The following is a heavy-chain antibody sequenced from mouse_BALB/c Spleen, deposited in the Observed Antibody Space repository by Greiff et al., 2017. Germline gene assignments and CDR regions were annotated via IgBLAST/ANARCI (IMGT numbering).Heavy chain of an antibody. Sequence: EVQGVESGGGLVQPGGSMKLSCVASGFTFSNYWMNWVRQSPEKGLEWVAEIRLKSNNYATHYAESVKGRFTISRDDSKSSVYLQMNNLRAEDTGIYYCTKNYGSSYPDYWGQGTTLTVSS. J-gene: IGHJ2*01. CDR3: TKNYGSSYPDY. V-gene: IGHV6-6*02. CDR2: IRLKSNNYAT. D-gene: IGHD1-1*01. CDR1: GFTFSNYW.